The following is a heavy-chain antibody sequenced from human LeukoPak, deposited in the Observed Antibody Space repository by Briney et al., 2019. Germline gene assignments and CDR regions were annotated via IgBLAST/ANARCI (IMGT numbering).Heavy chain of an antibody. J-gene: IGHJ3*02. Sequence: ASVKVSCKASGYTFTGYYIHWVRQAPGQGLEWMGWINPGGGSTTYAQKFQGRVTMTRDTSTSTVYMELSSLRSEDTAVYYCARGGFTTMVRGVIITLDAFDIWGQGTMVTVSS. CDR2: INPGGGST. CDR3: ARGGFTTMVRGVIITLDAFDI. V-gene: IGHV1-46*01. D-gene: IGHD3-10*01. CDR1: GYTFTGYY.